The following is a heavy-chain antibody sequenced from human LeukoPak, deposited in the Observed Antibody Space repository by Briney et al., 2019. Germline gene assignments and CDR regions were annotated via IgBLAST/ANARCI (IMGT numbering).Heavy chain of an antibody. J-gene: IGHJ4*02. Sequence: PGGSLRLSCAASGFTFSSYGMHWVRQAPGKGLEWVAFIRYDGSNKYYADSVKGRFTISRDNAKNSLYLQMNSLRAEDTAVYYCARTPSIVVVPAALDYWGQGTLVTVSS. V-gene: IGHV3-30*02. CDR2: IRYDGSNK. D-gene: IGHD2-2*01. CDR1: GFTFSSYG. CDR3: ARTPSIVVVPAALDY.